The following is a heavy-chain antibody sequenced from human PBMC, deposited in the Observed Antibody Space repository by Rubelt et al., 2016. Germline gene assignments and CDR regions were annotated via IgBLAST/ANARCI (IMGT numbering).Heavy chain of an antibody. D-gene: IGHD3-10*02. Sequence: GRFTISRDNAKNSLYLQMSSLRDEDKAVYYCARDRKSDYDRESSYNYFDPWGQGTLVTVSS. J-gene: IGHJ5*02. CDR3: ARDRKSDYDRESSYNYFDP. V-gene: IGHV3-48*02.